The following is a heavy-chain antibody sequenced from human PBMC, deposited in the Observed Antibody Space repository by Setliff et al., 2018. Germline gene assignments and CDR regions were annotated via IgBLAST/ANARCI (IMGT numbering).Heavy chain of an antibody. CDR2: IHHSGKA. V-gene: IGHV4-38-2*01. CDR3: ARAHTWSLPNDNSGYPGWFDP. Sequence: PSETLSLSCVVSGFTLTGAWMTWVRQGPGKGLEWIVNIHHSGKAYYNPSLKSRVTMSVDTSMNHVSLKLSSVTAADTAVYYCARAHTWSLPNDNSGYPGWFDPWGQGTLVTVSS. D-gene: IGHD3-22*01. J-gene: IGHJ5*02. CDR1: GFTLTGAW.